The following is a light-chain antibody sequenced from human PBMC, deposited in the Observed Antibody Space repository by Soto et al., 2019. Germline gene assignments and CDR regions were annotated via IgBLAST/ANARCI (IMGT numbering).Light chain of an antibody. Sequence: HSVLTQPASVSGSPGQSITISCTGTSSDVGGYNYVSWYQQLPGKAPKLMIYEVSNRPSGVSNRFSGSKSGNTASLTISGLQAEDEADYYCSSYTSSSIDYVFGPGTKLTVL. CDR3: SSYTSSSIDYV. CDR2: EVS. J-gene: IGLJ1*01. V-gene: IGLV2-14*01. CDR1: SSDVGGYNY.